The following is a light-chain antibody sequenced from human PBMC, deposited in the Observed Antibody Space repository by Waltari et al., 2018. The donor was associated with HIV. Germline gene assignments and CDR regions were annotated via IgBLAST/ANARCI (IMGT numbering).Light chain of an antibody. CDR1: QSVFYSSHHKDY. Sequence: IVMTQSPDSLSVSLGGRATINCTSSQSVFYSSHHKDYLALYQVRPGQPPTLLIYWASTRESGFPDRFRGSGSGTNFTLPSTSLQAEDVATYYCQQYFNTPLTFGGGTTVEI. CDR2: WAS. V-gene: IGKV4-1*01. CDR3: QQYFNTPLT. J-gene: IGKJ4*01.